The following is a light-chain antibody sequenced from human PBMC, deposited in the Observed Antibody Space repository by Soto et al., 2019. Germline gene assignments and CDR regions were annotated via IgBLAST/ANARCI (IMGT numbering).Light chain of an antibody. CDR2: GTS. V-gene: IGKV3-20*01. Sequence: EIVLTQSPGIMYLSPGERATLSCRASQTVGRSYLAWYQQKPGQAPRLLIFGTSTRATGIPDRFSGGGSGTDFALTISRLDPEDYAVYFCQQYDRIPPWTFGQGTRVEVK. J-gene: IGKJ1*01. CDR3: QQYDRIPPWT. CDR1: QTVGRSY.